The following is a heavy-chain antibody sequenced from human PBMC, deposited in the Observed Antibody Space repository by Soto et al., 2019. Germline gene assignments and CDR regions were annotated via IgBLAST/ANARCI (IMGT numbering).Heavy chain of an antibody. CDR3: ARGGIFGVVIPPRGWFDP. J-gene: IGHJ5*02. D-gene: IGHD3-3*01. V-gene: IGHV1-46*01. Sequence: SVKVSCKASGYNFIGQYIHWVRQAPGQGLEWMGIINPSGGGTTYAQKFQGRVVMTSDASTSTVYVELSSLTSEDTAMYFCARGGIFGVVIPPRGWFDPWGQGTLVTVSS. CDR2: INPSGGGT. CDR1: GYNFIGQY.